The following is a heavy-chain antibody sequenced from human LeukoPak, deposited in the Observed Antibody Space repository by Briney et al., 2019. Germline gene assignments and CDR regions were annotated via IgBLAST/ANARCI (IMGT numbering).Heavy chain of an antibody. V-gene: IGHV1-2*02. Sequence: GASVKVSCKASGYTFTGYYMHCVRQAPGQGLEWMGWINPNSGGTNYAQKFQGRVTMTRDTSISTAYMELSRLRSDDTAVYYCARVFSSYYYDSSGYSRNGPFDYWGQGTLVTVSS. D-gene: IGHD3-22*01. CDR1: GYTFTGYY. CDR3: ARVFSSYYYDSSGYSRNGPFDY. J-gene: IGHJ4*02. CDR2: INPNSGGT.